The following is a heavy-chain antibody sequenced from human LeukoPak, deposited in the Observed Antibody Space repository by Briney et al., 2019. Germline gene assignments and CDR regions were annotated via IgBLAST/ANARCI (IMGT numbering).Heavy chain of an antibody. V-gene: IGHV1-18*01. CDR3: AKGAGFDYVWKKSRYFDY. CDR2: INVNEVHA. D-gene: IGHD3-16*01. J-gene: IGHJ4*02. Sequence: GASVKVSCKASGFTFSTSDIFWARQAPGQGLEHMGWINVNEVHADYAQNFQGRISMFTDTSTNTAYMELAGLKSNDTAVYYCAKGAGFDYVWKKSRYFDYWGQGTLVTVSS. CDR1: GFTFSTSD.